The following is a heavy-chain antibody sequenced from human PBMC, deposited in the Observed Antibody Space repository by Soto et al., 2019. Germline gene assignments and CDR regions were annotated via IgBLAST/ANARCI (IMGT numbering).Heavy chain of an antibody. D-gene: IGHD5-12*01. CDR1: GYTFTNYA. Sequence: QVQLVQSGAEEKKPGASVKVSCKASGYTFTNYATHWVRQAPGQRLEWMGWINAGNGNTKYSQKFQGRVTITRDTSASTAYMELSRLRSEDTAVYYCARVSGYYLPDYWGRGTLVTVSS. CDR3: ARVSGYYLPDY. CDR2: INAGNGNT. V-gene: IGHV1-3*05. J-gene: IGHJ4*02.